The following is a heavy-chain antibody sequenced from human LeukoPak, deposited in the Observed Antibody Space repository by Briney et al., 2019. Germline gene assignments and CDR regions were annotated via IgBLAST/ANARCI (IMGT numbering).Heavy chain of an antibody. Sequence: ASVKVSCKASGYTFTSYAMHWVRQAPGQRLERMGWINAGNGDTKYSQKFQGRVTITRDTSASTAYMELSSLRSEDTAVYYCARQKTYYYDSSGYYYFDYWGQGTLVTVSS. D-gene: IGHD3-22*01. V-gene: IGHV1-3*01. CDR1: GYTFTSYA. CDR2: INAGNGDT. CDR3: ARQKTYYYDSSGYYYFDY. J-gene: IGHJ4*02.